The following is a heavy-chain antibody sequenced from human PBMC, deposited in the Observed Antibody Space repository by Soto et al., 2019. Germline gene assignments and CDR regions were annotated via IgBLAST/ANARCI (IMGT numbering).Heavy chain of an antibody. CDR1: GFTFSTYA. CDR3: AHPRGYGVFDAYDI. Sequence: GGSLRLSCAASGFTFSTYAMSWVRQAPGKGLEWVSAISATAGDTYYAVSVRCRFTISRDNYMNALYLQMNSLRVEATAVYYCAHPRGYGVFDAYDIWGQGTMVTVSS. J-gene: IGHJ3*02. V-gene: IGHV3-23*01. D-gene: IGHD4-17*01. CDR2: ISATAGDT.